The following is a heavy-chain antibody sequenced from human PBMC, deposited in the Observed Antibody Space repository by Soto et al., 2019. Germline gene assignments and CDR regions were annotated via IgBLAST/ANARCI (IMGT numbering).Heavy chain of an antibody. J-gene: IGHJ6*02. Sequence: ASVKVSCKVSGYTLTELSMHWVRQAPGKGLEWMGGFDPEDGETIYAQKFQGRVTMTEDTSTDTAYMELSSLRSEDTAVYYCATAFGHITSFGVVPLYYYGMDVWGQGTTVTVSS. CDR2: FDPEDGET. D-gene: IGHD3-3*01. V-gene: IGHV1-24*01. CDR3: ATAFGHITSFGVVPLYYYGMDV. CDR1: GYTLTELS.